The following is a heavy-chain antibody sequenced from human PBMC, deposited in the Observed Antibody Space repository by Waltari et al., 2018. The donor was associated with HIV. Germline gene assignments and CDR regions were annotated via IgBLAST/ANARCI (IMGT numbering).Heavy chain of an antibody. CDR3: AREGGYNSVLGLDP. CDR1: GDSVSSNSAA. D-gene: IGHD3-10*01. CDR2: TYYRSRWYY. Sequence: HLQQSGPGLVKPSQTLPLTCVISGDSVSSNSAAWNWIRQSPSRGLEWLGRTYYRSRWYYDYAVSVKSRMTINVDTSKNQFSLQLTSVTPEDTAVYYCAREGGYNSVLGLDPWGQGTLVIVSS. J-gene: IGHJ5*02. V-gene: IGHV6-1*01.